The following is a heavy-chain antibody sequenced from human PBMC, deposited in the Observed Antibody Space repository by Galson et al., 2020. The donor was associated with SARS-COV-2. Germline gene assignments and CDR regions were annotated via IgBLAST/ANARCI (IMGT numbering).Heavy chain of an antibody. V-gene: IGHV1-46*01. Sequence: ASVQVSCKASGYTFSSSYLHWVRQAPGQGLEWMGMINPSGGSTSYPQNFRGRVTVTSDASARTVYMELSRLTSEDTAIYYCARDKPLYDDYVLYYFDFWGQGTLVTVSS. CDR1: GYTFSSSY. CDR3: ARDKPLYDDYVLYYFDF. CDR2: INPSGGST. J-gene: IGHJ4*02. D-gene: IGHD4-17*01.